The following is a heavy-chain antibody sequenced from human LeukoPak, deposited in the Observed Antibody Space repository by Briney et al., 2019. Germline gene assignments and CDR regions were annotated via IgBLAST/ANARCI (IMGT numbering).Heavy chain of an antibody. Sequence: KPSETLSLTCAVYGGSFSGYHWSWIRQPPGKGLEWIGEINHSGSTNYNPSLKSRVTISVDTSKNQFSLNLSSVTAADTAVYFCARGRATGSPTARRYYSHYMDVWGKGTTVTVSS. CDR2: INHSGST. CDR3: ARGRATGSPTARRYYSHYMDV. V-gene: IGHV4-34*01. CDR1: GGSFSGYH. J-gene: IGHJ6*03. D-gene: IGHD1-1*01.